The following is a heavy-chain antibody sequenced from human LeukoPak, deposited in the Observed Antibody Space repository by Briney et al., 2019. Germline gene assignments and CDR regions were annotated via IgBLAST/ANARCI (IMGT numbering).Heavy chain of an antibody. J-gene: IGHJ5*02. CDR1: GFTFSSYA. V-gene: IGHV3-23*01. Sequence: GGSLRLSCAASGFTFSSYAMSWVRQAPGKGLEWVSAISGSGGSTYYADSVKGRFTISRDNSKNTLYLQMNSLRAEDTAVYYCAKDPLLTMVRGYWFDPWGQGTLVTVSS. D-gene: IGHD3-10*01. CDR2: ISGSGGST. CDR3: AKDPLLTMVRGYWFDP.